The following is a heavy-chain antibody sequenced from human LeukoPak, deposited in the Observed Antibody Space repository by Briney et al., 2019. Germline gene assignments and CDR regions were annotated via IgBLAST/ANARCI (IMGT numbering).Heavy chain of an antibody. V-gene: IGHV3-7*01. CDR1: GFTFSSYW. CDR3: ARDKIVGATNLDY. Sequence: GGSLRLSCAAPGFTFSSYWMSWVRQAPGKGLEWVANIKQDGSEKHYVDSVEGRFTISRDNAKNSLYLQMHSLRAEDTAVYYCARDKIVGATNLDYWGQGTLVTVSS. CDR2: IKQDGSEK. D-gene: IGHD1-26*01. J-gene: IGHJ4*02.